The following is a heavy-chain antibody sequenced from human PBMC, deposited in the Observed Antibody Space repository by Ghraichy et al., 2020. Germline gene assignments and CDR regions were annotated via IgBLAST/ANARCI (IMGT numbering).Heavy chain of an antibody. CDR1: GFTFSSYA. V-gene: IGHV3-23*01. D-gene: IGHD2-2*02. Sequence: GGSLRLSCAASGFTFSSYAMSWVRQAPGKGLEWVSAISGSGGSTYYADSVKGRFTISRDNSKNTLYLQMNSLRAEDTAVYYCAKDLVAAAIGRNWFDPWGQGTLVTVSS. J-gene: IGHJ5*02. CDR2: ISGSGGST. CDR3: AKDLVAAAIGRNWFDP.